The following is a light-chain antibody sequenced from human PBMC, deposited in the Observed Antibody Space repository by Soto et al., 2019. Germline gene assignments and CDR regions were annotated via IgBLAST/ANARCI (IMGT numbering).Light chain of an antibody. CDR3: QQYNDWLS. CDR1: QSVSSN. Sequence: EIVMTQSPATLSVSPGERATLSCRASQSVSSNLAWYQQKPGQAPRLLIYGVSTRATGIPARFSGSGSGTDFTLTINSLQSEDFAGYFCQQYNDWLSFGGGTKVEIK. J-gene: IGKJ4*01. CDR2: GVS. V-gene: IGKV3-15*01.